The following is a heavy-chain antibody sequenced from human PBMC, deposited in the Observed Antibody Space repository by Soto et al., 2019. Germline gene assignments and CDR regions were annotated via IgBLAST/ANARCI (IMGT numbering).Heavy chain of an antibody. CDR3: ARKGGSGGNTPFDY. Sequence: QVQLQESGPGVVKPSQTLSLTCTVSAGSISSGDYYLSWIRQPPGKGLEWIGYIHYSGSTHYNPSPQSRVTISVDTSKNQFSRKLSSVTAADTAVYYLARKGGSGGNTPFDYWGQGTLVTASS. D-gene: IGHD2-15*01. CDR2: IHYSGST. V-gene: IGHV4-30-4*01. CDR1: AGSISSGDYY. J-gene: IGHJ4*02.